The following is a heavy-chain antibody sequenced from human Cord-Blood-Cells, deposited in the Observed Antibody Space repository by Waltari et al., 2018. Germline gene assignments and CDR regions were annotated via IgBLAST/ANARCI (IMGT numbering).Heavy chain of an antibody. D-gene: IGHD2-2*01. CDR2: IWYDGSNK. Sequence: VQLVESGGGVVQHGRSLRLSCAASGFTFSSSVLNWVRQAPGKGLEWVAVIWYDGSNKYYADSVKGRFTISRDNSKNTLYLQMNSLRAEDTAVYYCAREYQLLLDYWGQGTLVTVSS. J-gene: IGHJ4*02. V-gene: IGHV3-33*01. CDR1: GFTFSSSV. CDR3: AREYQLLLDY.